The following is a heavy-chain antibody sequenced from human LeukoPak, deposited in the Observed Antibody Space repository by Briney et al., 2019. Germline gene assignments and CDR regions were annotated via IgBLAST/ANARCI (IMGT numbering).Heavy chain of an antibody. CDR2: INAGNGNT. CDR1: GYTFTSYA. CDR3: ARDFGYYYGSGSYQPLDY. V-gene: IGHV1-3*01. D-gene: IGHD3-10*01. Sequence: GAPVKVSCKASGYTFTSYAMHWVRQAPGQRLEWMGWINAGNGNTKYSQKFQGRVTITRDTSASTAYMELSSLRSEDTAVYYCARDFGYYYGSGSYQPLDYWGQGTLVTVSS. J-gene: IGHJ4*02.